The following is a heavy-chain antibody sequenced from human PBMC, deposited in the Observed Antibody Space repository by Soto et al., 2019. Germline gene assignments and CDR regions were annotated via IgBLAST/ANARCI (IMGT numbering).Heavy chain of an antibody. CDR1: GFTFSSYA. CDR3: ARSIGDFCSGYHDDRHYGMDV. Sequence: QVQLVESGGGVVQPGRSLRLSCAASGFTFSSYAMHWVRQAPGKGLEWVAVISYDGSNKYYADSVKGRFTISRDNSKNTLYLQMNSLRAEDTAVYYCARSIGDFCSGYHDDRHYGMDVWGHGTTVTVSS. J-gene: IGHJ6*02. CDR2: ISYDGSNK. D-gene: IGHD3-3*01. V-gene: IGHV3-30-3*01.